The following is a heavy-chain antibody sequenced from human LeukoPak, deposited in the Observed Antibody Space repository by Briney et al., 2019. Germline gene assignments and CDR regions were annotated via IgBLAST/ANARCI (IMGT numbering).Heavy chain of an antibody. V-gene: IGHV3-15*01. CDR2: IKSSTDGGTT. J-gene: IGHJ4*02. CDR1: GFTFSSYA. D-gene: IGHD5-18*01. CDR3: TTGPRYSYGLITY. Sequence: GGSLRLSCAASGFTFSSYAMSWVRQAPGKGLEWVGRIKSSTDGGTTDYAAPVRGRFTISRDDSKNTLFLQMNSLKTEDTAVYYCTTGPRYSYGLITYWGQGALVTVSS.